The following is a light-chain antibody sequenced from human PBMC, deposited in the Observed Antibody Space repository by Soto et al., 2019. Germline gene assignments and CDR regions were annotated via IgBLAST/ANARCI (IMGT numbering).Light chain of an antibody. Sequence: DIVLTQSPGTLSLSPGERATLSCRASQTVSNNYLAWYQQRPGQAPRLLIYGASSRATGIPDRFIGSGSGTDFSLTIDRLEPEDLAMYQCQQYSLSPWTFGQGTKVQIK. CDR2: GAS. CDR1: QTVSNNY. V-gene: IGKV3-20*01. J-gene: IGKJ1*01. CDR3: QQYSLSPWT.